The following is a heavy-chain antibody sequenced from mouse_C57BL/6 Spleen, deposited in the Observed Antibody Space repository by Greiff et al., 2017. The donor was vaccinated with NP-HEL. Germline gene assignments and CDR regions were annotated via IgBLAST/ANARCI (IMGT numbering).Heavy chain of an antibody. CDR3: ARRDTTVPLDY. Sequence: VQLQQSGAELARPGASVKLSCKASGYTFTSYGISWVKQRTGQGLEWIGEIYPRSGNTYYNEKFKGKATLTADKSSSTAYMELRSLTSEDSAVYFCARRDTTVPLDYWGQGTTLTVSS. V-gene: IGHV1-81*01. J-gene: IGHJ2*01. CDR2: IYPRSGNT. CDR1: GYTFTSYG. D-gene: IGHD1-1*01.